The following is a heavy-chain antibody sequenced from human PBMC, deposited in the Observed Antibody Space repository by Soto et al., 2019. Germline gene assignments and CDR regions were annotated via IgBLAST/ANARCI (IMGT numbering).Heavy chain of an antibody. V-gene: IGHV1-18*01. J-gene: IGHJ6*02. CDR3: ASEVREWLSVGFANQHYYYGMDV. CDR2: ISAYNGNT. D-gene: IGHD3-3*01. Sequence: ASVKVSCKASGYTFTSYGISWVRQAPGQGLEWMGWISAYNGNTNYAQKLQGRVTMTTDTSTSTAYMELRRLRSDDTGVYYCASEVREWLSVGFANQHYYYGMDVWGQGTTVTASS. CDR1: GYTFTSYG.